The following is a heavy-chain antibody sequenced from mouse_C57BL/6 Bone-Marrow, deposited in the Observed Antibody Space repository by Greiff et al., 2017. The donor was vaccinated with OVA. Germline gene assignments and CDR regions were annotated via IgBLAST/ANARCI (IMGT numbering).Heavy chain of an antibody. CDR1: GYTFTSYW. D-gene: IGHD1-1*01. J-gene: IGHJ2*01. CDR3: AREVITTVDY. CDR2: IDPSDSYT. V-gene: IGHV1-59*01. Sequence: VQLQQPGAELVRPGTSVKLSCKASGYTFTSYWMHWVKQRPGQGLEWIGVIDPSDSYTNYNQKFKGKATLTVDTSSSTAYMQLSSLTSEDSAVYYCAREVITTVDYWGQGTTLTVSS.